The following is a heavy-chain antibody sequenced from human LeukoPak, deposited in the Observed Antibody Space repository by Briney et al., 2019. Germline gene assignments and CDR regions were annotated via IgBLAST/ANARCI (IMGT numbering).Heavy chain of an antibody. V-gene: IGHV4-38-2*02. J-gene: IGHJ3*02. CDR3: ARDPGGYCSGGSCSYDDAFDI. CDR1: GYSISSGYY. Sequence: SETLSLTCTVSGYSISSGYYWGWIRQPPGKGLEWIGSIYHSGSTYYNPSLKSRVTISVDTSKNQFSLKLSSVTAADTAVYYCARDPGGYCSGGSCSYDDAFDIWGQGTMVTVSS. CDR2: IYHSGST. D-gene: IGHD2-15*01.